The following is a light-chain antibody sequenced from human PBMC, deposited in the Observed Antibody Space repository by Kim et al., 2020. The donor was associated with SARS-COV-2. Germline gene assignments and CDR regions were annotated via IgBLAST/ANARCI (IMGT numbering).Light chain of an antibody. J-gene: IGKJ2*01. CDR2: GAS. CDR1: QSISSTY. Sequence: PGARATISCRASQSISSTYLAWYQQKPGQAPRILIYGASNRATGIPDRFSGSGSGTDFTLTISRLEPEDFAVYYCQQYGSSPPYTFGQGTKVDIK. V-gene: IGKV3-20*01. CDR3: QQYGSSPPYT.